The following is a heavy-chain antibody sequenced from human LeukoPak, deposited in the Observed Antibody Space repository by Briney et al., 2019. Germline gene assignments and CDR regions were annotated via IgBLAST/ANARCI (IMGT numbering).Heavy chain of an antibody. CDR1: GGSISSSSYY. Sequence: PSETLSLTCTVSGGSISSSSYYWGWIRQPPGKGLEWIGSIYYSGSTYYNPSLKSRVTISVDTSKNQFSLKLSSVTAADTAVYYCAREYYDILTGYPIIPNWGQGTLVTVSS. V-gene: IGHV4-39*02. CDR3: AREYYDILTGYPIIPN. CDR2: IYYSGST. J-gene: IGHJ4*02. D-gene: IGHD3-9*01.